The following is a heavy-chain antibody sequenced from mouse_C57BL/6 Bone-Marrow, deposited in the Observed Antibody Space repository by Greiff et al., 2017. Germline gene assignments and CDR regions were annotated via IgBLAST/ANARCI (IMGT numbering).Heavy chain of an antibody. CDR3: AREGDGYGFAY. J-gene: IGHJ3*01. D-gene: IGHD2-2*01. V-gene: IGHV1-81*01. CDR2: IYPRSGNT. Sequence: VQLQQSGAELARPGASVKLSCKASGYTFTSYGISWVKQRTGRGLEWIGEIYPRSGNTYYNEKFKGKATLTADKSSSTAYMELSSLTSEDSAVYFCAREGDGYGFAYWGQGTLVTVSA. CDR1: GYTFTSYG.